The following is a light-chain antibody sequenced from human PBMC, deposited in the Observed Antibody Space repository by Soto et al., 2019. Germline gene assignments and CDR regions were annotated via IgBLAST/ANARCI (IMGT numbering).Light chain of an antibody. Sequence: EIVLTQSPGTLSLSPGEGATLSCRASQSVTSSYLAWYKQKPGQAPRLLIYGASNRATGIPDRFSGSGSGTDFTLTISRLEPEDFAVYYCQQYGSSPWTFGQGTKVDIK. V-gene: IGKV3-20*01. CDR1: QSVTSSY. J-gene: IGKJ1*01. CDR3: QQYGSSPWT. CDR2: GAS.